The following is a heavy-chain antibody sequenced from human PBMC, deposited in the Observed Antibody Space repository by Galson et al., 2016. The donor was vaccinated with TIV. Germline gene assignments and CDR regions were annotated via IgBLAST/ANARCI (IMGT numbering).Heavy chain of an antibody. CDR1: GYSFTGYW. D-gene: IGHD2-8*01. V-gene: IGHV5-51*01. Sequence: QSGAEVKEPGESLRISCKTSGYSFTGYWIGWVRQMPGKGLESMGIIYPDDSDSKYSPSFKGQVIISVDKSTNTAYLQWSSLKVSDTAIYYCARVGFMYGASDIWGQGTMVTVSP. CDR2: IYPDDSDS. J-gene: IGHJ3*02. CDR3: ARVGFMYGASDI.